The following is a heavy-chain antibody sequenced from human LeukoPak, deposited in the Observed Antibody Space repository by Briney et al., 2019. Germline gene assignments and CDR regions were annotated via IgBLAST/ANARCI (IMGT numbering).Heavy chain of an antibody. D-gene: IGHD1-26*01. CDR1: GFTFSTYW. V-gene: IGHV3-74*01. Sequence: GGSLRLSCAASGFTFSTYWMHWVRQAPGKGLVWISRINSDASSTSYADSVKGRFTISRDNAKNTLYMQMNSLRAEDTAVYYCASPVNGSYSLHAFDMWGQGTMVTVSS. CDR2: INSDASST. CDR3: ASPVNGSYSLHAFDM. J-gene: IGHJ3*02.